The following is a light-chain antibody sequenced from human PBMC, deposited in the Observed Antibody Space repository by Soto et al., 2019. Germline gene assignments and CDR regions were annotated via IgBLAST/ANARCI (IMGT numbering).Light chain of an antibody. Sequence: EIVLTQSPATLSLSPGERATLSCRASQSVSSYLAWYQQKPGQAPRLLIYDTSNRATGIPARFSGSGSGTDFTLTISSLEPEDFEFYYCQQRSNWPLYTFGQGTKLEIK. CDR1: QSVSSY. CDR2: DTS. CDR3: QQRSNWPLYT. J-gene: IGKJ2*01. V-gene: IGKV3-11*01.